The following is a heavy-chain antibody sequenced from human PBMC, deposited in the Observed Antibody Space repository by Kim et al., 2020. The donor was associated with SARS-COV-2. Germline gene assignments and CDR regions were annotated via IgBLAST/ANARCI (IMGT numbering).Heavy chain of an antibody. D-gene: IGHD3-22*01. CDR2: VYHSGST. V-gene: IGHV4-39*01. Sequence: SETLSLTCTVSGGSISSSFNYWGWIRQPPGKGLEWIGSVYHSGSTYDSSSLKSRVTVSVDTSKTQFSLKVTSVTAADTAVYFCARLPHDSSGYVDCWGQGILVTVSS. CDR1: GGSISSSFNY. CDR3: ARLPHDSSGYVDC. J-gene: IGHJ4*02.